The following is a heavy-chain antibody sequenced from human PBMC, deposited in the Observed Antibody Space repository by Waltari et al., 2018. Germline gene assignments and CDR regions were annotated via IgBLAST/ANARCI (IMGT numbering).Heavy chain of an antibody. CDR3: ARDYGDMWGYYFDY. Sequence: EVQLVESGGGLVQPGGSLRLSCAASGFTFSSYSMNWVRQAPGKGLEWVSYISSSSTIYYADSVKGRFTISRDNAKNSLYLQMNSLRAEDTAVYYCARDYGDMWGYYFDYWGQGTLVTVSS. V-gene: IGHV3-48*04. CDR2: ISSSSTI. D-gene: IGHD4-17*01. CDR1: GFTFSSYS. J-gene: IGHJ4*02.